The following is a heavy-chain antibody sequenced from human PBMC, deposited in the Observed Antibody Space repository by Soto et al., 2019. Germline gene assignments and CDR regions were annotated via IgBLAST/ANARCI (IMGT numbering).Heavy chain of an antibody. CDR2: VFHTGTT. CDR1: GDSVSSPYW. Sequence: QVQLQESGPGLVKPSGTLSLTCAVSGDSVSSPYWWCWVRQSPGKGLEWIGEVFHTGTTSYNPSLRSRVTISMDKSNNQFSLDLSSVTAADTAVYYCARSAGWYAVHSWGPGTLVIVSS. V-gene: IGHV4-4*02. CDR3: ARSAGWYAVHS. J-gene: IGHJ4*02. D-gene: IGHD6-19*01.